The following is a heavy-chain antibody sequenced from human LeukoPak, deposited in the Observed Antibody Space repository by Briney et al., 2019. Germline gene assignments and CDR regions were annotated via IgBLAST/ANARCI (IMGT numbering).Heavy chain of an antibody. CDR1: GFTFDDYA. CDR2: ISGDGGST. CDR3: GRVGGWFGELSPIDY. Sequence: GGSLRLSCAASGFTFDDYAMHWVRQAPGKGLEWVSLISGDGGSTYYADSVKGRFTISRDNSKNTLYLQMNSLRAEDTAVYYCGRVGGWFGELSPIDYWGQGTLVTVSS. V-gene: IGHV3-43*02. D-gene: IGHD3-10*01. J-gene: IGHJ4*02.